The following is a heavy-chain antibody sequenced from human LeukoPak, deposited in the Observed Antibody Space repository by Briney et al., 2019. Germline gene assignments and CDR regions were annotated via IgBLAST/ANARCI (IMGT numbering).Heavy chain of an antibody. CDR2: ISYDGSNK. J-gene: IGHJ5*02. Sequence: QPGGSLRLSCAASGFTFSSYAMHWVRQAPGKGLEWVAVISYDGSNKYYADSVKGRFTISRDNSKNTLYLQMNSLRAEDTAVYYCARERPVRGVEYWFDPWGQGTLVTVSS. D-gene: IGHD3-10*01. V-gene: IGHV3-30-3*01. CDR1: GFTFSSYA. CDR3: ARERPVRGVEYWFDP.